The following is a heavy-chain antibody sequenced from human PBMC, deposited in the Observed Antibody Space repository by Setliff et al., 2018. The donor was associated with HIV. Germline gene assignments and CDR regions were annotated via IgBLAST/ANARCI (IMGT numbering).Heavy chain of an antibody. CDR2: FDRENGET. D-gene: IGHD1-7*01. CDR1: GYTLTELS. CDR3: ATGTNWNYVYYYYMDV. V-gene: IGHV1-24*01. J-gene: IGHJ6*03. Sequence: ASVKVSCKVTGYTLTELSMHWVRQAPGKGLEWMGGFDRENGETFYAQKFQGRVTMTENTSTDTAYMELSSLRSEDTAVYYCATGTNWNYVYYYYMDVWGKGTTVTVSS.